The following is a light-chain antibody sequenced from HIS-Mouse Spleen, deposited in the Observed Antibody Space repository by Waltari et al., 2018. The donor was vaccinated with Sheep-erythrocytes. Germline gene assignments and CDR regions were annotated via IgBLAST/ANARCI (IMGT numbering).Light chain of an antibody. V-gene: IGLV2-23*01. CDR2: EGS. Sequence: QSALTQPASVSGSPGQSITISCTGTSSDVGSYNLVSWYQQHPGKAPKLMVYEGSKRPSGVSNRFSGSKSGNTASLTIGGLQEEDEADYYCCSYAGSSTPWVFGGGTKLTVL. CDR3: CSYAGSSTPWV. CDR1: SSDVGSYNL. J-gene: IGLJ3*02.